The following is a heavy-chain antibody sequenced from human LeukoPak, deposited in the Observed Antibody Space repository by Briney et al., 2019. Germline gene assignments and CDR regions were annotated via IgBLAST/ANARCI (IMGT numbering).Heavy chain of an antibody. CDR2: IWYDGSNK. CDR1: GFTFSSYG. Sequence: PGGSLRLSCAASGFTFSSYGMHWVRQAPGKGLEWVAVIWYDGSNKYYADSVKGRFTISRDNSKSTLYLQMNSLRAEDTAVYYCAKVPYYDFWSGYSDGYYFDYWGQGTLVTVSS. CDR3: AKVPYYDFWSGYSDGYYFDY. D-gene: IGHD3-3*01. J-gene: IGHJ4*02. V-gene: IGHV3-33*06.